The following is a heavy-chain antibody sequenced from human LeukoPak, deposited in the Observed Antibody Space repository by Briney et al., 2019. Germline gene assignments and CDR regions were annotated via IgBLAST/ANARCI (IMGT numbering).Heavy chain of an antibody. CDR1: GGSFSGYY. V-gene: IGHV4-34*01. CDR3: ARGPTSSGYYYRWFDP. CDR2: INHSGST. D-gene: IGHD3-22*01. J-gene: IGHJ5*02. Sequence: ALETLSLTCAVYGGSFSGYYWSWIRQPPGKGLEWIGEINHSGSTNYNPSLKSRVTISVDTSKNQFSLKLSSVTAADTAVYYCARGPTSSGYYYRWFDPWGQGTLVTASS.